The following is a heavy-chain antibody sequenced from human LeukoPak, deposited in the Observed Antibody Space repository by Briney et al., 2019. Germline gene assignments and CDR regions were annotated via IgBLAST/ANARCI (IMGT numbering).Heavy chain of an antibody. J-gene: IGHJ4*02. CDR2: ISGSGGST. D-gene: IGHD6-19*01. V-gene: IGHV3-23*01. CDR1: GFIFSSYA. CDR3: AKDLTLIAVAGIDSGFDY. Sequence: PGGSLRLSCAASGFIFSSYAMSWVRQAPGKGLEWVSTISGSGGSTYYADSVKGRFTISRDNSKNTLYLQMNSLRAEDTAVYYCAKDLTLIAVAGIDSGFDYWGQGTLVTVSS.